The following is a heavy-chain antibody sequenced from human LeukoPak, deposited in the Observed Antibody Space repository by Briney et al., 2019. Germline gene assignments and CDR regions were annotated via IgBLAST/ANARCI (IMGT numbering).Heavy chain of an antibody. Sequence: SETLSLTCTVSGGSISSYYWNWIRQPAGKGLEWIGRIYTSGSTNYNPSLKSRVTISVDTSKNQFSLKLSSVTAADTAVYYCARHFISYDFWSGSNDHPDYWGQGTLVTVSS. CDR1: GGSISSYY. V-gene: IGHV4-4*07. CDR2: IYTSGST. D-gene: IGHD3-3*01. CDR3: ARHFISYDFWSGSNDHPDY. J-gene: IGHJ4*02.